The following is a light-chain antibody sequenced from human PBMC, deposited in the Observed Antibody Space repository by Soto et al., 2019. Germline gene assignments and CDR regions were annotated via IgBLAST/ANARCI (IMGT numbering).Light chain of an antibody. CDR3: CSCADTGTYV. J-gene: IGLJ1*01. V-gene: IGLV2-23*02. CDR1: SSDLGSHNL. Sequence: QSVLTQPASVSGSPGQSITISCTGTSSDLGSHNLVSWYQQHPGKVPKLILYEVTKRPSGVSNRFSGSKSGNTASLTISGLQPEDEADYYCCSCADTGTYVFGSGTKVNVL. CDR2: EVT.